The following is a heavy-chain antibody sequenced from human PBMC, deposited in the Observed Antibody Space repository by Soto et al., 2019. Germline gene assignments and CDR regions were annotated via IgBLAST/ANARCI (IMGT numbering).Heavy chain of an antibody. V-gene: IGHV4-34*01. CDR3: STRADNPNGYYRFAP. Sequence: PSETLDIACAVYGGSFRGHSWTGFRKTPGKGLEWIGYVNHSRRVNYSPSLKSRVNISLDTSKNQFSLTLGDVTAADTAMYYCSTRADNPNGYYRFAPRGQGTVVTVSS. J-gene: IGHJ5*01. CDR1: GGSFRGHS. CDR2: VNHSRRV. D-gene: IGHD3-3*01.